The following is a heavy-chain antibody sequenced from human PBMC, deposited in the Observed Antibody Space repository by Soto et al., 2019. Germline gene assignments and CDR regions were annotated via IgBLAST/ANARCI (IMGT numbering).Heavy chain of an antibody. CDR2: ISGSGGST. CDR3: AKIWSYDFWSGYHPNFDY. J-gene: IGHJ4*02. D-gene: IGHD3-3*01. Sequence: EVQLLESGGGLVQPGGSLRLSCAASGFTFSSYAMSWVRQAPGKGLEWVSAISGSGGSTYYADSVKGRFTISRDNSKNTLYLQMNSLRAEDTAVYYCAKIWSYDFWSGYHPNFDYWGQGTLVTVSS. CDR1: GFTFSSYA. V-gene: IGHV3-23*01.